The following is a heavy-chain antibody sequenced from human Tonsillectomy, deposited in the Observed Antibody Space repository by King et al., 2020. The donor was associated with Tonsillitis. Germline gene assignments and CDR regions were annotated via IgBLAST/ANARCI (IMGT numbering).Heavy chain of an antibody. J-gene: IGHJ3*02. CDR3: ARARGYYYDNEGAFDI. CDR1: GGSISSGDYY. CDR2: IYYSGST. V-gene: IGHV4-30-4*01. Sequence: QVQLQESGPGLVKPSQTVSLICTVSGGSISSGDYYWSWIRQPPGQGLEWIGYIYYSGSTYYNPSLKSRVTISVATSKNQFSLKLSSVTAADTAVYYCARARGYYYDNEGAFDIWGQGTMVTVSS. D-gene: IGHD3-22*01.